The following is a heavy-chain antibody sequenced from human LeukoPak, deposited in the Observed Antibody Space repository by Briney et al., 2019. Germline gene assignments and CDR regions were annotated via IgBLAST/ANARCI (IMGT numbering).Heavy chain of an antibody. CDR2: ISNDGSDA. CDR1: GFTFNSYW. CDR3: ARDRPHNWFDP. J-gene: IGHJ5*02. V-gene: IGHV3-74*01. Sequence: PGRSLRLSCAASGFTFNSYWMHWVRQAPGKGLMWVSRISNDGSDATYADFVKGRFTISRDNGKNMLYLQMNGLRPDDTAVYYCARDRPHNWFDPWGQGSLVRVSS.